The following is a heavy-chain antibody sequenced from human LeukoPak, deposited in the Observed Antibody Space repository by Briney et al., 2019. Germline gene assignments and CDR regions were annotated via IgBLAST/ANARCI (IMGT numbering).Heavy chain of an antibody. Sequence: GGSLRLSCAASGFTFSSYAMHWVRQAPGKGLEWVAVISYDGSNKYYADSVKGRFTISRDNSKNTLYLQMNSLRAEDTAVYYWAREKRKNIVVVPAASIDYWGQEPLVTVS. CDR2: ISYDGSNK. CDR1: GFTFSSYA. D-gene: IGHD2-2*01. V-gene: IGHV3-30*04. CDR3: AREKRKNIVVVPAASIDY. J-gene: IGHJ4*02.